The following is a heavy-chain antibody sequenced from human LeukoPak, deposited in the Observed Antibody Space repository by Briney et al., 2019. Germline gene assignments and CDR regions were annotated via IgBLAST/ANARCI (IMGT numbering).Heavy chain of an antibody. CDR3: ARAALYRYSSGYYYGGMDV. CDR1: GGSISSYY. CDR2: IYCSGST. Sequence: SETLSLTCTVSGGSISSYYWSWIRQPPGKGLEWIGYIYCSGSTNYNPSLKSRVTISVDTSKNQFSLKLSSVTAADTAVYYCARAALYRYSSGYYYGGMDVWGQGTTVTVSS. V-gene: IGHV4-59*01. D-gene: IGHD3-22*01. J-gene: IGHJ6*02.